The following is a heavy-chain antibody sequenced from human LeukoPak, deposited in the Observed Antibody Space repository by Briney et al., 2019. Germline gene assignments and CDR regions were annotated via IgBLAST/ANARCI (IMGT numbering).Heavy chain of an antibody. CDR3: ATKYSPDY. Sequence: GGSLRLSCAASGFTFSSYGMHWVRQAPGKGLEWVAFIRYGGSDKYYADSVKGRFTISRDNSKSTLYLQMNSLRAEDTAVYYCATKYSPDYWGQGTLSPSPQ. J-gene: IGHJ4*02. D-gene: IGHD5-18*01. V-gene: IGHV3-30*02. CDR1: GFTFSSYG. CDR2: IRYGGSDK.